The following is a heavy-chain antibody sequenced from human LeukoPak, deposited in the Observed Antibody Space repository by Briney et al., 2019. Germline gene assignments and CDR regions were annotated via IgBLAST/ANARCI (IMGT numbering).Heavy chain of an antibody. V-gene: IGHV3-23*01. Sequence: GGSLRLSCAASGFTFSSYAMSWVRQAPGKGLEWVSVISGSGGSTYHANSMKGRFTISRDNSKNTLYLQMNFLGAEDTAVYYCSKDQVKDYSNYFDYWGQGTLVTVSS. CDR3: SKDQVKDYSNYFDY. CDR1: GFTFSSYA. J-gene: IGHJ4*02. D-gene: IGHD4-11*01. CDR2: ISGSGGST.